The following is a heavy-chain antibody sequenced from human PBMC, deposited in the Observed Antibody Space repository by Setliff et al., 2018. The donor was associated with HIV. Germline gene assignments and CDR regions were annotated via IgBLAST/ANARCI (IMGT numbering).Heavy chain of an antibody. CDR3: AREGDGIDY. J-gene: IGHJ4*02. CDR1: GDSINTYY. Sequence: TLSLTCTVSGDSINTYYWGWIRQPPGKGLEWIGSIHYTGNTYNTPSLKSRLTISVDASKNQISLKLTSVTAADTAIYFCAREGDGIDYWGQGILVTVSS. CDR2: IHYTGNT. D-gene: IGHD2-21*02. V-gene: IGHV4-59*04.